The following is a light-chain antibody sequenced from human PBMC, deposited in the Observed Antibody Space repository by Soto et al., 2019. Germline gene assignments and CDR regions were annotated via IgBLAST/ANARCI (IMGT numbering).Light chain of an antibody. CDR1: QSVSSSY. J-gene: IGKJ5*01. CDR3: QQRSNWPLSIT. V-gene: IGKV3D-20*02. CDR2: GAS. Sequence: EIVLTQSPGTLSLSPGERATLSCRASQSVSSSYLAWYQQKPGQAPRLLIYGASSRATGIPDRFSGSGSGTDFTLTISSLEPEDFAVYYCQQRSNWPLSITFGQGTRLEI.